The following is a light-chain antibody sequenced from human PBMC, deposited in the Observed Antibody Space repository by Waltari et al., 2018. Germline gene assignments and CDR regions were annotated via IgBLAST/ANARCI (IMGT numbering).Light chain of an antibody. CDR1: QDVRTW. CDR2: HAS. V-gene: IGKV1-12*01. Sequence: DIRLTQSPSSVSASVGDRVNITCRATQDVRTWLAWYQEKPGKAPRLLIYHASALQSGVPSRFSGSGFGTDFTLTISSLQPEDFATYICQQSGNFPPTFGPGTKVEI. J-gene: IGKJ1*01. CDR3: QQSGNFPPT.